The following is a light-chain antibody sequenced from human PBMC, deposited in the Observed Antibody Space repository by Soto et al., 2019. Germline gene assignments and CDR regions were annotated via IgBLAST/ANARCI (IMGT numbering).Light chain of an antibody. Sequence: DIQMTQSPSSLSASVGDRVTITCRASQGISNYLAWYQQKPGKVPKLLIYGASTLQSGVPSRFSGSGSGTDFSLTIASLPPEDVATYFCQRYYSAPRTFGQGTKVEIK. V-gene: IGKV1-27*01. CDR3: QRYYSAPRT. CDR1: QGISNY. CDR2: GAS. J-gene: IGKJ1*01.